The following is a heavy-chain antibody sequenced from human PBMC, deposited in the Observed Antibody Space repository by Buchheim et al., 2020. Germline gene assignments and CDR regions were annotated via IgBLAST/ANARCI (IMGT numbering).Heavy chain of an antibody. Sequence: VTLKESGPALVKPTQTLTLTCTFSGFSLSTSGMRVTWIRQPPGKALEWLARIDWDGDKFYNTSLKTRLAISKVTSKNQVVLTMTNMDPVDTATYYCARSITECSGGTCYPYFDYWGQGTL. J-gene: IGHJ4*02. V-gene: IGHV2-70*04. CDR1: GFSLSTSGMR. D-gene: IGHD2-15*01. CDR2: IDWDGDK. CDR3: ARSITECSGGTCYPYFDY.